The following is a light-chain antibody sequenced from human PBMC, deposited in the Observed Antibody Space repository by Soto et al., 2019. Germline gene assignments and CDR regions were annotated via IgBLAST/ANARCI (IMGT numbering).Light chain of an antibody. J-gene: IGKJ3*01. CDR3: QQRSNWPLT. V-gene: IGKV3-11*01. CDR2: DAS. Sequence: ENVLTQSPATLSLSPGERATLSSRASQSVSSYLAWYQQKPGQAPRLLIYDASNRATGIPARFSGSGSGTDFTLTISSLEPEDFAVYYCQQRSNWPLTFGPGTKVDIK. CDR1: QSVSSY.